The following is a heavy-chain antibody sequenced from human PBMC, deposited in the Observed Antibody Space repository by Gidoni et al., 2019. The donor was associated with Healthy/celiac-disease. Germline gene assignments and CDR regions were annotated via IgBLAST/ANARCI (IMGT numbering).Heavy chain of an antibody. D-gene: IGHD3-22*01. Sequence: EVQLLESGGGLVQPGASLRLSCAASGFTFSSYAMSWVRQAPGKGLEWVSAISGSGGSTYYADSVKGRFTISRDNSKNTLYLQMNSLRAEDTAVYYCAKGKFKVNYYDSSGYYYYFDYWGQGTLVTVSS. CDR1: GFTFSSYA. V-gene: IGHV3-23*01. J-gene: IGHJ4*02. CDR3: AKGKFKVNYYDSSGYYYYFDY. CDR2: ISGSGGST.